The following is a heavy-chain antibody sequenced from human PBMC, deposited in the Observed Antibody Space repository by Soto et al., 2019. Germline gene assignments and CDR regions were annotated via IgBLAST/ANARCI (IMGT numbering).Heavy chain of an antibody. CDR1: GYTFTGYY. CDR3: ARGGQGYDFLLPGGGYFDY. V-gene: IGHV1-2*04. CDR2: INPNSGGT. Sequence: QVQLVQSGAEVKKPGASVKVSCKASGYTFTGYYMHWVRQAPGQGLEWMGWINPNSGGTNYAQKFQGWVTMTRDTAISTACMELSRLRSDDTAVYYWARGGQGYDFLLPGGGYFDYWGQGTLVTVSS. D-gene: IGHD3-3*01. J-gene: IGHJ4*02.